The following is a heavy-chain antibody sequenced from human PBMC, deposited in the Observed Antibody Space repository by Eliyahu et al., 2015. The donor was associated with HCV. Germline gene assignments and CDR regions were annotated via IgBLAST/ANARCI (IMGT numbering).Heavy chain of an antibody. J-gene: IGHJ2*01. D-gene: IGHD5-24*01. CDR1: RGSISNFNLY. Sequence: QLQLQESGPGLVKPSETLSLTCTVSRGSISNFNLYSVWIRQPPGKRLEWIGSIYYSGDTYYNASLKSRVIISVDTSKNQFFLKLSSVTAADTAIYYCARVLETWSFDLWGRGALVTVSS. V-gene: IGHV4-39*07. CDR2: IYYSGDT. CDR3: ARVLETWSFDL.